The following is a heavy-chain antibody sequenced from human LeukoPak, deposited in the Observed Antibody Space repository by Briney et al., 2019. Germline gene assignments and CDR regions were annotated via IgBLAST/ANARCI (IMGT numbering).Heavy chain of an antibody. CDR2: INHSGST. J-gene: IGHJ5*02. CDR1: GGSFSGYY. Sequence: SSETLSLTCAVYGGSFSGYYWSWIRQPPGKGLEWIGEINHSGSTNYNPSLKSRVTISVDTSKNQFSLKLSSVTAADTAVYYCASSPDSSSSWGQGTLVTVSS. D-gene: IGHD6-6*01. V-gene: IGHV4-34*01. CDR3: ASSPDSSSS.